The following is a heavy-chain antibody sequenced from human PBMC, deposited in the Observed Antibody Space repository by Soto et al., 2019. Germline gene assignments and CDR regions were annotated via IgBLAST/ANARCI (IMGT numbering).Heavy chain of an antibody. CDR2: IIPIFGTP. J-gene: IGHJ4*02. Sequence: QVQLVQSGAEVKKPGSSVKVSCKASGGSFSSYAIIWVRQAPGQGLEWMGGIIPIFGTPSYAQKFQGRVTITADESTSTAYMELSSLRSEDTAVYYCAREYRSSSGRFDNWGQGTLVTVSS. D-gene: IGHD6-6*01. CDR1: GGSFSSYA. V-gene: IGHV1-69*01. CDR3: AREYRSSSGRFDN.